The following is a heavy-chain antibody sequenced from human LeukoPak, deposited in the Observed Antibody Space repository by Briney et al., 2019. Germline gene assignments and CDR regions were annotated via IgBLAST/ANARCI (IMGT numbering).Heavy chain of an antibody. J-gene: IGHJ4*02. V-gene: IGHV1-18*01. CDR1: GYTFTSYG. D-gene: IGHD6-6*01. CDR3: ARAREFSSSSGRAYYFDY. Sequence: ASVKVSCKASGYTFTSYGISWVRQAPVQGLEWMGWISAYNGNTNYAQKLQGRVTMTTDTSTSTAYMELRSLRSDDTAVYYCARAREFSSSSGRAYYFDYWGQGTLVTVSS. CDR2: ISAYNGNT.